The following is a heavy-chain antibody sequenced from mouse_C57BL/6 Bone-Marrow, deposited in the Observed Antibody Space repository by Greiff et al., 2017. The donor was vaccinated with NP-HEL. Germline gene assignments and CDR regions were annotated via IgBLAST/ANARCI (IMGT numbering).Heavy chain of an antibody. Sequence: EVQLVESGGGLVKPGGSLKLSCAASGFTFSSYAMSWVRQTPEKRLEWVATISDGGSYTYYPDNVKGRFTISRDNAKNNLYLQMSHLKSEDTAMYYCARGDGYYAWFAYWGQGTLVTVSA. D-gene: IGHD2-3*01. J-gene: IGHJ3*01. CDR2: ISDGGSYT. V-gene: IGHV5-4*01. CDR3: ARGDGYYAWFAY. CDR1: GFTFSSYA.